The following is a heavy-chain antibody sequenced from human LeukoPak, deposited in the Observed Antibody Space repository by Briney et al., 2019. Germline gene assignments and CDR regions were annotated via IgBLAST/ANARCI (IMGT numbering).Heavy chain of an antibody. CDR3: ARQFANYMAY. CDR1: GDSVSSNSAA. D-gene: IGHD5-24*01. V-gene: IGHV6-1*01. J-gene: IGHJ4*02. Sequence: SQTLSLTCAISGDSVSSNSAAWSWIRQSPSSGLEWLGRTYYRSKWYNEYAVSVKSRITINPDTSKNQFSLQLNSVTPEDTAVYYCARQFANYMAYWGQGTLVTVSS. CDR2: TYYRSKWYN.